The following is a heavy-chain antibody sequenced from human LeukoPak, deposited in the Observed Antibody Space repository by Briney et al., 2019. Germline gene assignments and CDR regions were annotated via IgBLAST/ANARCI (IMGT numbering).Heavy chain of an antibody. J-gene: IGHJ4*02. CDR3: AKDLGRPIMTTAPSFDY. Sequence: GGSLRLSCAASGFTFSSYAMTWVRQAPGKGLEWVSAISGSGGSTYYADSVKGRFTISRDISENTLFLQMISLRAEDTAVYYCAKDLGRPIMTTAPSFDYWGQGTLVTVSS. V-gene: IGHV3-23*01. CDR1: GFTFSSYA. CDR2: ISGSGGST. D-gene: IGHD4-11*01.